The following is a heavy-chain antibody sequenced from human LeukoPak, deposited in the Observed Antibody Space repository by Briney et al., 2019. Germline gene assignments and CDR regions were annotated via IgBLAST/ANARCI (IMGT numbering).Heavy chain of an antibody. J-gene: IGHJ6*02. CDR1: GGSFSGYY. CDR2: INHSGST. Sequence: SETLSLTCAVYGGSFSGYYWSWIRQPPGKGLEWIGEINHSGSTNYNPSLKSRVTISVDTSKNQFSLKLSSVTAADTAVYYCARYATYYYHGMDVWGQGTTVTVSS. CDR3: ARYATYYYHGMDV. D-gene: IGHD1-26*01. V-gene: IGHV4-34*01.